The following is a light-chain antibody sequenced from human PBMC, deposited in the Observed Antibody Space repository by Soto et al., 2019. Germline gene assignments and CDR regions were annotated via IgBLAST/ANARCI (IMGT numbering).Light chain of an antibody. V-gene: IGLV2-14*01. Sequence: QSALTQPASVSGSPGLSITISCTGTSNDVGGYDYVSWYRQHPDRAPRLLIYEVTNRPSGISDRFSGSRSGNTASLTISGLQADDEADYYCASDAGSNNYVFGTGTKLTVL. CDR2: EVT. CDR3: ASDAGSNNYV. J-gene: IGLJ1*01. CDR1: SNDVGGYDY.